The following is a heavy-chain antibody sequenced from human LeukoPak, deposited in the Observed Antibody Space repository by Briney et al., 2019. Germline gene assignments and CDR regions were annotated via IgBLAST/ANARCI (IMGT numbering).Heavy chain of an antibody. CDR2: IIPIFGTA. CDR3: ARDLSDAFDI. Sequence: SVKVSCKASGGTFSSYAISWVRQAPGQGLEWMGGIIPIFGTANYAQKFQGRVTITADESTSTAYMELSSLRSEDPAVYYCARDLSDAFDIWGQGTMVTVSS. J-gene: IGHJ3*02. V-gene: IGHV1-69*13. CDR1: GGTFSSYA.